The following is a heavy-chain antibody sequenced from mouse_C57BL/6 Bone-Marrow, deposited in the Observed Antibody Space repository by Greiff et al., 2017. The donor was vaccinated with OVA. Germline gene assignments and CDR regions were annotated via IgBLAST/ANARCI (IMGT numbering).Heavy chain of an antibody. V-gene: IGHV1-26*01. Sequence: EVKLVESGPELVKPGASVKISCKASGYTFTDYYMNWVKQSHGKSLEWIGDINPNNGGTSYNQKFKGKATLTVDKSSSTAYMELRSLTSEDSAVYYCAREEGGYFDYWGQGTTLTVSS. CDR1: GYTFTDYY. CDR3: AREEGGYFDY. CDR2: INPNNGGT. J-gene: IGHJ2*01.